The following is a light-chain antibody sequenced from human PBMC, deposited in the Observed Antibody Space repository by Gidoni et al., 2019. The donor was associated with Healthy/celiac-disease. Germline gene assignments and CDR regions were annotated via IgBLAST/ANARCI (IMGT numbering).Light chain of an antibody. CDR3: QQYSNWPPGT. V-gene: IGKV3-15*01. Sequence: EIVLTQSPATLSVSPGERATPTCSASQHVSSNLAWYQQKPGQAPSLLIYGASTRATGIPARFSGSGSGAEFTLTISSLQSEDFAVYYCQQYSNWPPGTFGQGTKVEIK. J-gene: IGKJ1*01. CDR1: QHVSSN. CDR2: GAS.